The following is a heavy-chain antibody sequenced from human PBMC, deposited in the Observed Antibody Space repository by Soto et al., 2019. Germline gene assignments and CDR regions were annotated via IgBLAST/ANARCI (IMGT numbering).Heavy chain of an antibody. D-gene: IGHD4-17*01. CDR2: ISGSGGST. V-gene: IGHV3-23*01. CDR1: GFTFSSYA. J-gene: IGHJ6*02. CDR3: AKDHNYGAASDYGMDV. Sequence: GGSLRLSCAASGFTFSSYAMSWVRQAPGKGLEWVSAISGSGGSTYYADSVKGRFTISRDNSKNTLYLQMTSLRAEDTAVYYCAKDHNYGAASDYGMDVWGQGTTVTVSS.